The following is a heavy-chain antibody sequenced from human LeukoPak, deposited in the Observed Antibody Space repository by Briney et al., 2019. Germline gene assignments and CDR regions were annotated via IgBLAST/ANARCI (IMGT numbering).Heavy chain of an antibody. Sequence: SVTLSLTCAVSGGSISSSNWWSWVRQPPGKGLEWIGEIYHSGSNNYNPSLKSRVTISVDKSKNQFSLKLSSVTAVDTAVYYCASRGSGGSYAFDIWGQGTMVTVSS. J-gene: IGHJ3*02. V-gene: IGHV4-4*02. CDR2: IYHSGSN. CDR1: GGSISSSNW. CDR3: ASRGSGGSYAFDI. D-gene: IGHD2-15*01.